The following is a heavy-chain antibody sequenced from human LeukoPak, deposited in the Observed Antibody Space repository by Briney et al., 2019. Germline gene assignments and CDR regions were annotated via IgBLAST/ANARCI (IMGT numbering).Heavy chain of an antibody. D-gene: IGHD3-3*01. CDR3: ARGGDYDFWSGYSNYYYMDV. CDR2: IYNTGST. V-gene: IGHV4-59*01. CDR1: GASITSYY. J-gene: IGHJ6*03. Sequence: SETLSLTCTVSGASITSYYWIWIRQPPGKGLEWIGYIYNTGSTSYNLSLKSRVTISEDTSKNQFSLKLSSVTAADTAVYYCARGGDYDFWSGYSNYYYMDVWGKGTTVTVSS.